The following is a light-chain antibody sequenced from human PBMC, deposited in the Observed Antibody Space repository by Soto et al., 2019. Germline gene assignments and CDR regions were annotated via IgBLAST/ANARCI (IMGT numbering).Light chain of an antibody. CDR2: ATA. V-gene: IGKV1D-16*01. Sequence: DIQMTQSPAALSTSVGDRVTISCRGIQGIRSWLAWYQQKPERAPKSLIYATARLQSGVPSRFSGSGSGTDFTLTISSLQPEDFATYHCQQYNSYPLTFGGGTKVEMK. CDR3: QQYNSYPLT. CDR1: QGIRSW. J-gene: IGKJ4*01.